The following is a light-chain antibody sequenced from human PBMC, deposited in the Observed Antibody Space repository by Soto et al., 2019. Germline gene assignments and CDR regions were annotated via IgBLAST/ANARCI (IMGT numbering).Light chain of an antibody. J-gene: IGKJ1*01. CDR2: GAS. Sequence: EIVLTQSPGALSLSPGERATLSCRASQSFSSNYLAWYQQKPGQAPRLFIYGASSRASGIPDRFSGSGSGTDFTLTISRLEPEDFAVYYCQQYGSSGTFGQGTKVDIK. V-gene: IGKV3-20*01. CDR3: QQYGSSGT. CDR1: QSFSSNY.